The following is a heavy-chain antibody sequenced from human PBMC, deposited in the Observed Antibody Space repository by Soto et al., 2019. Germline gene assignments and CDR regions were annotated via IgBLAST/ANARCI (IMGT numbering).Heavy chain of an antibody. CDR1: GFTLSNYA. D-gene: IGHD6-13*01. Sequence: GGSLRLSCAASGFTLSNYAIHWVRQAPGKGLEWVAVIASDGKDKRYADSVKGRFTISRDNSKNTVYLQMNSLRGEDTAVYYCAKDGAIAAADYFFDYWGQGSLVTVSS. J-gene: IGHJ4*02. V-gene: IGHV3-30*18. CDR3: AKDGAIAAADYFFDY. CDR2: IASDGKDK.